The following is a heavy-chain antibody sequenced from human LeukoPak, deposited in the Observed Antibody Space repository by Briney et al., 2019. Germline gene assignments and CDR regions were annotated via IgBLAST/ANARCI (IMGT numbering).Heavy chain of an antibody. CDR3: ATEAKGYGDYVYNWFDP. D-gene: IGHD4-17*01. Sequence: SVKVSCKASGGTFSSYAINWVRQAPGQGLEWMGGIIPIFGTANYAQKFQGRVTITTDESTSTAYMELSSLRSEDTAVYYCATEAKGYGDYVYNWFDPWGQGTLVTVSS. J-gene: IGHJ5*02. V-gene: IGHV1-69*05. CDR2: IIPIFGTA. CDR1: GGTFSSYA.